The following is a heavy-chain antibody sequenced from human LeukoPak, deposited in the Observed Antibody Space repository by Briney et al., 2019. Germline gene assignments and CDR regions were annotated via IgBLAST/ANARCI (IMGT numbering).Heavy chain of an antibody. CDR1: GGSLSNYY. CDR2: FYKRGST. Sequence: SQTLSLTCTVSGGSLSNYYWSWVRRPPGKGLEWISYFYKRGSTNFHPSLKSRVHTSVDTSKNQFSLRLSSVTAAHAAVYYCARARLGYAYDYYYYYMDVWGKGTTVTVSS. CDR3: ARARLGYAYDYYYYYMDV. V-gene: IGHV4-59*01. D-gene: IGHD5-18*01. J-gene: IGHJ6*03.